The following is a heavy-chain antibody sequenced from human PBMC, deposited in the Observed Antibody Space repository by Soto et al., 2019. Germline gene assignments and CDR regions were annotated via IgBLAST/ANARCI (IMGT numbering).Heavy chain of an antibody. Sequence: QVQLVQSGAEVKKPGSSVKVSCKASGGTFSSYAISWVRQAPGQGLEWMGGIIPIFGAANYAQKFQGRVTITADESTSTAYMELSSLSSEDTAVYYCARAFGYTAMDITGMDVWGEGSTVTVSS. J-gene: IGHJ6*04. D-gene: IGHD5-18*01. CDR3: ARAFGYTAMDITGMDV. V-gene: IGHV1-69*12. CDR2: IIPIFGAA. CDR1: GGTFSSYA.